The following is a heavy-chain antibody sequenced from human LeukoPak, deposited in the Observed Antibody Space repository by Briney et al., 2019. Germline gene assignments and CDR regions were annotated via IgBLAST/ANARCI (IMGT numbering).Heavy chain of an antibody. J-gene: IGHJ2*01. CDR3: AASRYYVWYFDL. CDR1: GGSISSYY. D-gene: IGHD2/OR15-2a*01. V-gene: IGHV4-59*01. CDR2: IYYSGST. Sequence: SETLSFTCTVSGGSISSYYWSWIRQPPGKGLEWIGYIYYSGSTNYNPSLKSRVTISVDTSKNQFSLKLSSVTAADTAVYYCAASRYYVWYFDLWGRGTLVTVSS.